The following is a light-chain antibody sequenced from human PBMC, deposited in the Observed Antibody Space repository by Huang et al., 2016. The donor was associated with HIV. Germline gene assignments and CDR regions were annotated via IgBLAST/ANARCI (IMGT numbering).Light chain of an antibody. J-gene: IGKJ2*01. CDR3: QQSYRTPYT. CDR2: SAS. Sequence: DIQMTQSPSSLSTFVGDRVTITCRASQNINTFLHWYQEKPGKAPRLLIYSASSLENGVPSSFSGSASGTEFTLTISNLQPDDFATYYCQQSYRTPYTFGQGTKLDI. V-gene: IGKV1-39*01. CDR1: QNINTF.